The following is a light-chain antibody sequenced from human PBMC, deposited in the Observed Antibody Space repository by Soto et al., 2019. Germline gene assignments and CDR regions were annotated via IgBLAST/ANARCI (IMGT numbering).Light chain of an antibody. CDR2: EVS. V-gene: IGLV2-14*01. Sequence: QSALTQPASVSGSPGQSITISCTGTSSDVGGYNYVSLYQQHPGKAPKLMIYEVSNRPSGVSNRFSGSKSGNTASLTISGLQAEDEADYYCSSYTSSSTLLFGTGTKVTVL. J-gene: IGLJ1*01. CDR3: SSYTSSSTLL. CDR1: SSDVGGYNY.